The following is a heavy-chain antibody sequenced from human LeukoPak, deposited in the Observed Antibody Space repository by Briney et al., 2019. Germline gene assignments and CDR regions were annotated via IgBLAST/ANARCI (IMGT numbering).Heavy chain of an antibody. CDR3: ARHPGVEYYYDSSGFYY. Sequence: ASVKVSCKASGYTFTSYGISWVRQAPGQGLEWMGWISAYNGNTNYAQKLQSRVTMTTDTSTSTAYMELRSLRSDDTAVYYCARHPGVEYYYDSSGFYYWGQGTLVTVSS. D-gene: IGHD3-22*01. V-gene: IGHV1-18*01. CDR1: GYTFTSYG. J-gene: IGHJ4*02. CDR2: ISAYNGNT.